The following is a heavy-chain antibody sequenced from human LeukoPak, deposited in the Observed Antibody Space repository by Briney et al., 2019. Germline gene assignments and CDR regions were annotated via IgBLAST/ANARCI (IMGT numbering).Heavy chain of an antibody. J-gene: IGHJ4*02. CDR1: GFTFSSYA. V-gene: IGHV3-23*01. CDR3: AKVPVTSIAAYYFDY. Sequence: GGALRLSCAASGFTFSSYAMSRVRQAPGKGVERVSAISGSGDSTYYAYSVEGPFTISTDNSKNTLYLQMNSLRAEDTAVYYCAKVPVTSIAAYYFDYWGQGTLVTVSS. D-gene: IGHD6-25*01. CDR2: ISGSGDST.